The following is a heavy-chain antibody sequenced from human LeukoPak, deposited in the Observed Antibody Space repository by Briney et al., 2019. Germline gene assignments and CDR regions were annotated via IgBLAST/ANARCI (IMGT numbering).Heavy chain of an antibody. CDR3: ARGDIQYCSGGSCSDWFDP. CDR2: IYYSGST. J-gene: IGHJ5*02. Sequence: PSETLSLTCTVSGGSISSYYWSWIRQPPGKGLEWIGYIYYSGSTNYNPSLKSRVTISVDTSKNQFSLKLSSVTAADTAVYYCARGDIQYCSGGSCSDWFDPWGQGTLDTVSS. CDR1: GGSISSYY. D-gene: IGHD2-15*01. V-gene: IGHV4-59*08.